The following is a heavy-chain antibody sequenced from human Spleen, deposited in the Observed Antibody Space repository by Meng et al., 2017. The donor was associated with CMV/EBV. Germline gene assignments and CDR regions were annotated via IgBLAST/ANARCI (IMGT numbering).Heavy chain of an antibody. D-gene: IGHD3-22*01. CDR1: GFTFSDYY. CDR3: ATYHYDSSGYYLYYFDY. V-gene: IGHV3-11*01. Sequence: SLKISCAASGFTFSDYYMTWVRQAPGKGLEWVSYISRSAGSIYYADSVKGRFTISRDNAKNSLYLQMNSLRAEDTAVYYCATYHYDSSGYYLYYFDYWGQGTLVTVSS. J-gene: IGHJ4*02. CDR2: ISRSAGSI.